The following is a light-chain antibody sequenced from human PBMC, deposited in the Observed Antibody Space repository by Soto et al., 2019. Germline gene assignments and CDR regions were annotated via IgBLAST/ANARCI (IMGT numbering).Light chain of an antibody. CDR1: GQIYSAY. CDR3: QQYGGSPIT. Sequence: EIVMTQSPATPSVSPGDRATPSCRASGQIYSAYLGWYQQRPGQAPRLLIYGTSSRATGIPDRFSGSGSGTDFTLTISRLEPEDFAVYYCQQYGGSPITFGQGTRLEI. CDR2: GTS. V-gene: IGKV3-20*01. J-gene: IGKJ5*01.